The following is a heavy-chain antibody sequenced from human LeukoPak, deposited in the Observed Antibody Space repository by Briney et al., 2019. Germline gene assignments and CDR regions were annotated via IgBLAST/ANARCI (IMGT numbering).Heavy chain of an antibody. Sequence: SETLSLTCTVSGGSISSYYWSWIRQPPGKGLEWIGYIYYSGSTNYNPSLKSRVTISVDTSKNQFSLKLSSVTAADTAVYYCARVKGGIGNDYWGQGTLVTVSS. CDR1: GGSISSYY. CDR3: ARVKGGIGNDY. J-gene: IGHJ4*02. CDR2: IYYSGST. V-gene: IGHV4-59*01. D-gene: IGHD1-26*01.